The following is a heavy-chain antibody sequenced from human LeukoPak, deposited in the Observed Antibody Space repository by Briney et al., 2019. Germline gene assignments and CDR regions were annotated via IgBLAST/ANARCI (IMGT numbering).Heavy chain of an antibody. CDR2: IYFTGST. Sequence: SETLSLTCTVSGGSISSSSYYWGWIRQPPGKGLEWIGSIYFTGSTYYNPSLKSRVTISVDTSKNQFSLKLSSVTAADTAIYYCARDGRAGSLFAYWGQGTLVTVSS. CDR1: GGSISSSSYY. V-gene: IGHV4-39*07. D-gene: IGHD6-19*01. CDR3: ARDGRAGSLFAY. J-gene: IGHJ4*02.